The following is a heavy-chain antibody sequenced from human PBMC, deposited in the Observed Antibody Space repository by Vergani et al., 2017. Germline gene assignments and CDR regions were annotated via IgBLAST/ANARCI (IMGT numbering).Heavy chain of an antibody. V-gene: IGHV1-8*01. CDR1: GYTFTSYD. CDR3: AKGVEGITIFGVVIDRDYYYYYMDV. D-gene: IGHD3-3*01. Sequence: QVQLVQSGAEVKKPGASVKVSCKASGYTFTSYDINWVRQATGQGLEWMGWMNPNSGNTGYAQKFQGRVTMTRNTSISTAYMELSSLRSEDTAVYYCAKGVEGITIFGVVIDRDYYYYYMDVWGKGTTVTVSS. CDR2: MNPNSGNT. J-gene: IGHJ6*03.